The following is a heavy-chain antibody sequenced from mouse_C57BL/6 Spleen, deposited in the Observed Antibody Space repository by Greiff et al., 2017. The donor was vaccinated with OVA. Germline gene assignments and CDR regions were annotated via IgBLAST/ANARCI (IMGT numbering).Heavy chain of an antibody. J-gene: IGHJ2*01. CDR1: GFTFSSYG. D-gene: IGHD2-1*01. V-gene: IGHV5-6*02. Sequence: EVKLVESGGDLVKPGGSLKLSCAASGFTFSSYGMSWVRQTPDKRLEWVATISSGGSYTYYPDSVKGRFTISRDNAKNTLYLQMSSLKSEDTAMYYCARHLPSYYFDYWGQGTTLTVSS. CDR2: ISSGGSYT. CDR3: ARHLPSYYFDY.